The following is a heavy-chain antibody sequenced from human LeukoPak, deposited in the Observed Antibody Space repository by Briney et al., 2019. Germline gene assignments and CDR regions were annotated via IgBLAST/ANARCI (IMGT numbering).Heavy chain of an antibody. Sequence: GASVKVSCKASGYTFTSYGISWVRQAPGQGLEWMGWISAYNGNTNYAQKLQGRVTMTTDTSTSTAYMELRSLRSDDTAVYYCAREKNSYGYTPYFDYWGQGTLVTVSS. V-gene: IGHV1-18*04. CDR2: ISAYNGNT. D-gene: IGHD5-18*01. CDR1: GYTFTSYG. CDR3: AREKNSYGYTPYFDY. J-gene: IGHJ4*02.